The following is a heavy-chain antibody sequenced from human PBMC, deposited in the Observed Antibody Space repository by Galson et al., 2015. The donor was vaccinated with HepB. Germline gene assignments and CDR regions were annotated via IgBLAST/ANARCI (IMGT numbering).Heavy chain of an antibody. Sequence: SVKVSCKASGYTFTSYYMHWVRQAPGQGLEWMGIINPSGGNTSYAQKFQGRVTMTRDTSTSTVYMELSSLRSEDTAVYYCARRAALDYGGNLIDYWGQGTLVTVSS. V-gene: IGHV1-46*01. CDR1: GYTFTSYY. J-gene: IGHJ4*02. CDR2: INPSGGNT. D-gene: IGHD4-23*01. CDR3: ARRAALDYGGNLIDY.